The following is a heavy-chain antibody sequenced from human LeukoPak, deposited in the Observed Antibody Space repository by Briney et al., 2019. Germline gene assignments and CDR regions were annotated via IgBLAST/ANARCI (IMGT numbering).Heavy chain of an antibody. V-gene: IGHV3-30*18. Sequence: GGSLRLSCVGSGYTFSSYGIHWVRQLPGKGPEWVAIISYDGSSEFYADSVKGRFKISRDNSKNTVNLQMNSLGVEDTAVYYCAKGLGPLVRGVVPRTYYMDVWGRGTTVTVSS. J-gene: IGHJ6*03. D-gene: IGHD3-10*01. CDR3: AKGLGPLVRGVVPRTYYMDV. CDR2: ISYDGSSE. CDR1: GYTFSSYG.